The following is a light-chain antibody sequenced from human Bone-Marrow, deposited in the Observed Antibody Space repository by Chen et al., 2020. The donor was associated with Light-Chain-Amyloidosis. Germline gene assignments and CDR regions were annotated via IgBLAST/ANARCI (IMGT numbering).Light chain of an antibody. J-gene: IGLJ1*01. V-gene: IGLV1-47*01. CDR3: AAWDCSLSGYV. CDR2: RNH. CDR1: SSNIGINY. Sequence: QSVLTQPPSASGTPGQRVTISCSGASSNIGINYVYWYQPFPGAAPNLLIHRNHQRPSGLPRRFSAFKSCTSAFLAISGGRSEDEADYYCAAWDCSLSGYVFGTGTKVIVL.